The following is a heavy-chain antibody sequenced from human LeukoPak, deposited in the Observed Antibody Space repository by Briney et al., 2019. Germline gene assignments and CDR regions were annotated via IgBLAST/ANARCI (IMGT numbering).Heavy chain of an antibody. CDR3: ARTLDSGSYLY. D-gene: IGHD1-26*01. V-gene: IGHV4-4*07. CDR1: GGSISSYY. Sequence: SETLSLTCSVSGGSISSYYGSWIRQSAGKGLEWIGRIHTSGSTNYNPSLKSRVTISVDTSKNQFSLKLSSVTAADTAVYYCARTLDSGSYLYWGQGTLVTVSS. CDR2: IHTSGST. J-gene: IGHJ4*02.